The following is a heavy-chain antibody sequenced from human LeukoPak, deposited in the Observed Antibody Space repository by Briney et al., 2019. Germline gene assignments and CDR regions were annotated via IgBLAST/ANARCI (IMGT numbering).Heavy chain of an antibody. V-gene: IGHV3-7*03. CDR2: INQDGSQK. D-gene: IGHD5-18*01. Sequence: GGSLRLSCAASGFTFKTHAMSWVRQAPGKGLEWVANINQDGSQKFYVDSVKGRFTISRDNARNSLYLQMNSLRAEDTAVYYCARDRPGTAMATGWFDPWGQGTLVTVSS. CDR3: ARDRPGTAMATGWFDP. CDR1: GFTFKTHA. J-gene: IGHJ5*02.